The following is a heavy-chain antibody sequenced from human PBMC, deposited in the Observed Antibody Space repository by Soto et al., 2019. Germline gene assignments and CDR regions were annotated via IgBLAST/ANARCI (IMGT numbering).Heavy chain of an antibody. Sequence: QVHLVESGGGVVQPGRSLRLSCAASGFTFSNYGMHWVRQAPGKGLEWVAFIWYDGSNKYYADSVKGRFTISRDNSKNTLYLQMNSLRAEDTAVYYCGRDIVATIDYWGQGTLVTVSS. J-gene: IGHJ4*02. CDR1: GFTFSNYG. V-gene: IGHV3-33*01. D-gene: IGHD5-12*01. CDR2: IWYDGSNK. CDR3: GRDIVATIDY.